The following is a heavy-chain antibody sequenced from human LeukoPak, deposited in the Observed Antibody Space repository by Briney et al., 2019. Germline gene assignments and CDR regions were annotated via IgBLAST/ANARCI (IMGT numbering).Heavy chain of an antibody. CDR3: AKDKGCSGGSCYSGYYYYYYGMDV. V-gene: IGHV3-9*01. CDR2: ISWYSGSI. Sequence: GGSLRLSCAASGFTFDDYAMHWVRQAPGKGLEWVSGISWYSGSIGYADSVKGRFTISRDNAKNSLYLQMNSLRAEDTALYYCAKDKGCSGGSCYSGYYYYYYGMDVWGQGTTVTVSS. D-gene: IGHD2-15*01. CDR1: GFTFDDYA. J-gene: IGHJ6*02.